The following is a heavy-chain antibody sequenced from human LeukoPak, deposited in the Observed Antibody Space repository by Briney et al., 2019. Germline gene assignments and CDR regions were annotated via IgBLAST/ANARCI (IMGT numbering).Heavy chain of an antibody. J-gene: IGHJ4*02. CDR3: ARDGRPIDY. CDR1: GFTFSSYW. V-gene: IGHV3-74*01. CDR2: INSDGSST. Sequence: GGSLRLSCAASGFTFSSYWMHWVRQVPGKGLVWVSRINSDGSSTSYADSVKGRFTVSRDNAKNSLHLQMNSLRDEDTAVYYCARDGRPIDYWGQGTLVTVSS.